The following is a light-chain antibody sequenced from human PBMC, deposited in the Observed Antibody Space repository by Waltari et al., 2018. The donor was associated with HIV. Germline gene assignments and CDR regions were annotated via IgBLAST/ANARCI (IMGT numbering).Light chain of an antibody. Sequence: EIVLTQSPGTLSLSPGERATLSCRASHSFSSSYLAWYQQKPGQAPRLLIYGASSRATGTPDRFSGSGSGTDFTLSISRLEPEDFAVYYCQHYDSSSFTVGPGTKVDIK. V-gene: IGKV3-20*01. CDR2: GAS. J-gene: IGKJ3*01. CDR3: QHYDSSSFT. CDR1: HSFSSSY.